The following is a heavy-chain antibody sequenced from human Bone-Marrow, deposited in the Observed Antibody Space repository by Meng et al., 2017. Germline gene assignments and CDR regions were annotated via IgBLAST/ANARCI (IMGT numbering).Heavy chain of an antibody. D-gene: IGHD3-10*01. V-gene: IGHV3-23*01. J-gene: IGHJ1*01. CDR3: AKDPYGSGSYSKYFQH. CDR1: GFTFSSYG. CDR2: ISGSGGST. Sequence: GGSLRLSCAASGFTFSSYGMHWVRQAPGKGLEWVSAISGSGGSTYYADSVKGRFTISRDNSKNTLYLQMNSLRAEDTAVYYCAKDPYGSGSYSKYFQHWGQGTLVTVSS.